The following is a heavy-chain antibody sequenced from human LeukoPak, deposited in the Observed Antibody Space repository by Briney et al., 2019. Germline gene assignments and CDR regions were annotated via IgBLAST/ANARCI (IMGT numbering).Heavy chain of an antibody. CDR2: ISYSGTT. CDR3: VRLSYHSASHSVIDY. Sequence: SETLSLTCIVSGVSISSSSFYWGWIRQPPGKGLEWIGSISYSGTTYYTPSLMSRLTISVDTSKNQFSLKLSSVTASDTAVYCCVRLSYHSASHSVIDYWGQGTLVTVSS. J-gene: IGHJ4*02. D-gene: IGHD1-26*01. V-gene: IGHV4-39*01. CDR1: GVSISSSSFY.